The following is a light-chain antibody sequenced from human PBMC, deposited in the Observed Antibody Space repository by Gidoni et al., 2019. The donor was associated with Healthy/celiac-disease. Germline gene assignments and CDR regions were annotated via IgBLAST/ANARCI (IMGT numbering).Light chain of an antibody. CDR2: WAS. CDR1: QSVLYSSNNKNY. CDR3: QQYYSTPFT. J-gene: IGKJ5*01. V-gene: IGKV4-1*01. Sequence: DIVLTPYPDSLDVSLGERASINCKASQSVLYSSNNKNYLAWYQQKPGQPPKLLIYWASTRESGVPYRFSGSGSGTDFTLTISSLQAEDLAVYYCQQYYSTPFTFGQGTRLEIK.